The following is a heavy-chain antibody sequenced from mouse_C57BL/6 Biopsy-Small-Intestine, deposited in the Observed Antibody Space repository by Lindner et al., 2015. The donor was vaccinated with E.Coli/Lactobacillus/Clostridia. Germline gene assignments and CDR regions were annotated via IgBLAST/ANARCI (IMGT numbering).Heavy chain of an antibody. D-gene: IGHD2-5*01. Sequence: VQLQESGAALVKPGASVKMSCKASGYTFTTYPIEWMKQNHGKSLEWIGNFHPFNDDTNYNENFKGKASLTVEKSSTTVYLELSRLTSDDSAVYYCARRSNFDYAMDYWGRGTSVTVSS. V-gene: IGHV1-47*01. CDR1: GYTFTTYP. J-gene: IGHJ4*01. CDR3: ARRSNFDYAMDY. CDR2: FHPFNDDT.